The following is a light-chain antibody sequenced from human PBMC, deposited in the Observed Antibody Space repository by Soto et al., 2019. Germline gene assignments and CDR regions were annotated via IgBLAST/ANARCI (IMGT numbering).Light chain of an antibody. J-gene: IGLJ2*01. CDR1: SSDVGGYNY. V-gene: IGLV2-11*01. CDR3: CSYADSNTLL. Sequence: QSVLTQPRSVSGSPGQSVTISCTGTSSDVGGYNYVSWYQQRPGKAPKLMIYDVTKRPSGVPDRFSGSKSGNTASLTISGLQAEDEADYYCCSYADSNTLLFGGGTKLTVL. CDR2: DVT.